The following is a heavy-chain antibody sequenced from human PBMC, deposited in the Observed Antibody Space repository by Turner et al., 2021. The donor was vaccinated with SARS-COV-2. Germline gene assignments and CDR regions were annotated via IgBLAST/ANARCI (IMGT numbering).Heavy chain of an antibody. CDR3: AKRIGSYCSGGSCSGGSFDY. J-gene: IGHJ4*02. V-gene: IGHV3-30*18. CDR1: GFSFSSYG. CDR2: ISYDGSNK. D-gene: IGHD2-15*01. Sequence: QVQLVESGGVVVQPGRSLGLSCAASGFSFSSYGMHWVRQAPGKGLEWVAVISYDGSNKYYADSVKGRFTISRDNSKNTVYLQMNSLRAEDTAVYYCAKRIGSYCSGGSCSGGSFDYWGQGTLVTVSS.